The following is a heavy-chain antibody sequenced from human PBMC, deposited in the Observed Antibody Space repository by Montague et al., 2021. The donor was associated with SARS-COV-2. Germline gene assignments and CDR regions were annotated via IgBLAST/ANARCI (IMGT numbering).Heavy chain of an antibody. V-gene: IGHV4-34*01. J-gene: IGHJ4*02. CDR3: SRGHCGTSTCYCSLHY. D-gene: IGHD2-2*01. CDR1: RGSFSGYY. CDR2: INHSGSV. Sequence: SETLSLTCTVHRGSFSGYYWTWIRQPPGKGLEWIGEINHSGSVNYNPSLKSRVTISVDTSKNHFPLKLRSVTAADTAIYYCSRGHCGTSTCYCSLHYWGQGTLVAVSS.